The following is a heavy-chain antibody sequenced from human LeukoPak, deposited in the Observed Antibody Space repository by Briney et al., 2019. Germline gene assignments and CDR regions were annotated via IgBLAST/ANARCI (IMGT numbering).Heavy chain of an antibody. CDR2: IGTAGDT. CDR3: ARVVPDFWSGYYYDY. Sequence: GGSLRLSCAASGFTFSSYDMHWVRQATGKGLEWASAIGTAGDTYYPGSVKGRFTISRENAKNSLYLQMNSLRAGDTAVYYCARVVPDFWSGYYYDYWGQGTLVTVSS. J-gene: IGHJ4*02. CDR1: GFTFSSYD. V-gene: IGHV3-13*01. D-gene: IGHD3-3*01.